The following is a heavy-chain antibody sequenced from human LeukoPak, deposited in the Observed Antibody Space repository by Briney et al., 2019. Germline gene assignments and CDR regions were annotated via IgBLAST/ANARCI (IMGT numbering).Heavy chain of an antibody. CDR1: GGSISSSSYY. J-gene: IGHJ4*02. CDR3: ARKFGGGSWYYFDY. V-gene: IGHV4-39*07. D-gene: IGHD2-15*01. CDR2: IYYSGST. Sequence: PSETLSLTCTVSGGSISSSSYYWGWIRQPPGKGLEWIGSIYYSGSTYYNPSLKSRVTISVDTSKNQFSLKLSSVTAADTAVYYCARKFGGGSWYYFDYWGQGTLVTVSS.